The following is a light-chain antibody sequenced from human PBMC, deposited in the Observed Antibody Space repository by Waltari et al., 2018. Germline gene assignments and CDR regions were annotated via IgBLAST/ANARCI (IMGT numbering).Light chain of an antibody. CDR2: DVS. J-gene: IGLJ1*01. Sequence: QSALTQPASVSGSPGQSITFSCTGTSSDVGGYDYVSWYQQHPGKAPKLMIYDVSKRPSVVSNRFSGSKSGNTASLTISGLQAEDEADYYCSSYTSSSRYVFGTGTKVTVL. CDR3: SSYTSSSRYV. CDR1: SSDVGGYDY. V-gene: IGLV2-14*03.